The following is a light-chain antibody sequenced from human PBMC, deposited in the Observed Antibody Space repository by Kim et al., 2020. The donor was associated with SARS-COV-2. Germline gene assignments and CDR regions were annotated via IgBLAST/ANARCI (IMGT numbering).Light chain of an antibody. CDR3: QQYGNSPWT. V-gene: IGKV3-20*01. CDR1: QSVSSSY. Sequence: SPGERATPSCRASQSVSSSYLAWYQQKPGQAPRLLMYDASNRATGIPDRFSGSGSGTDFTLTISRLEPEDFAVYYCQQYGNSPWTFGQGTKVDIK. CDR2: DAS. J-gene: IGKJ1*01.